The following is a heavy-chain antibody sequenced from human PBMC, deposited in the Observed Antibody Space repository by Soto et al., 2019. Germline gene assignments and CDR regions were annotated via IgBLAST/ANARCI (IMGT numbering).Heavy chain of an antibody. CDR2: IRAYNGDT. D-gene: IGHD3-10*01. J-gene: IGHJ6*02. CDR3: ARAGAAPYYYYGLDV. V-gene: IGHV1-18*01. CDR1: GYTFTAYD. Sequence: GASVKVSCKTSGYTFTAYDIYWVRQAPGQGLEWMGWIRAYNGDTNYEQKFQTRVTMTTDKSTDTAYMDLRSLTSDDTAIYYCARAGAAPYYYYGLDVWGQGTTVTVSS.